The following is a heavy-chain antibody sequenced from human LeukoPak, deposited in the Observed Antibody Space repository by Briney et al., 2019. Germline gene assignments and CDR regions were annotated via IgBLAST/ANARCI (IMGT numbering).Heavy chain of an antibody. D-gene: IGHD2-15*01. V-gene: IGHV3-23*01. CDR3: AKDPSLGYCSGGSCEGFDY. J-gene: IGHJ4*02. CDR2: ISGSGGST. Sequence: PGGSLRLSCAASGFTFSSYAMSWVRQAPGKGLEWVSAISGSGGSTYYADSVKGRFTISRDNSKNTLYLQMNSLRAEDTAVYYCAKDPSLGYCSGGSCEGFDYWGQGTLVTVSP. CDR1: GFTFSSYA.